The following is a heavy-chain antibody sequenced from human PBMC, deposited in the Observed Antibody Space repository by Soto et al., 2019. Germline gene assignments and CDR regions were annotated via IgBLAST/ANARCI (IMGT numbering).Heavy chain of an antibody. CDR2: ISPNSGNT. CDR1: GYTFTGYY. CDR3: ARDLALIFGVVSPKRFDY. D-gene: IGHD3-3*01. Sequence: ASVKVSCKASGYTFTGYYMHWVRQAPGQGLEWMGWISPNSGNTNYAQKLQGRVTMTTDTSTSTAYMELRSLRSDDTAVYYCARDLALIFGVVSPKRFDYWGQGTLVTVSS. J-gene: IGHJ4*02. V-gene: IGHV1-18*04.